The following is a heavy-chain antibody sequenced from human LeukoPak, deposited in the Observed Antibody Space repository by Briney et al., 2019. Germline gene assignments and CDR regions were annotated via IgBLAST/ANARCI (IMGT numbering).Heavy chain of an antibody. J-gene: IGHJ5*01. CDR1: GGSVSSGSYY. Sequence: SETLSLTCTVSGGSVSSGSYYWSWIRQPPGKGLEWIGYIYYSGSTNYNPSLKSRVTISVDTSKNQFSLKLRSVTAADTAVYYCAREGYSSNWYDYWGQGTLVTVSS. CDR2: IYYSGST. V-gene: IGHV4-61*01. CDR3: AREGYSSNWYDY. D-gene: IGHD6-13*01.